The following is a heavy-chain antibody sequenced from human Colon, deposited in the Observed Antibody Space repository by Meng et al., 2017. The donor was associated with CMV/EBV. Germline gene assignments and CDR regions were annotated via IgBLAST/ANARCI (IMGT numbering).Heavy chain of an antibody. Sequence: VKVSCKASGYTFTSYYMHWVRQAPGQGLEWMGIINPSGGSTSYAQKFQGRVTMTRYTSTSTVYMELSSLRSEDTAVYYCARDRAVVVTAALYYFDYWGQGTLVTVSS. CDR1: GYTFTSYY. D-gene: IGHD2-2*01. CDR2: INPSGGST. V-gene: IGHV1-46*01. J-gene: IGHJ4*02. CDR3: ARDRAVVVTAALYYFDY.